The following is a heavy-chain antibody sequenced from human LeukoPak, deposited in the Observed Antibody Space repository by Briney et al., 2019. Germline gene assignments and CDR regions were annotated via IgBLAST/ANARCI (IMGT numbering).Heavy chain of an antibody. D-gene: IGHD3-3*01. CDR1: GGTFSSYA. CDR2: IIPIFGTA. J-gene: IGHJ5*02. V-gene: IGHV1-69*05. Sequence: GASVKVSCKASGGTFSSYAISWVRQAPGQGLEWMGGIIPIFGTANYAQKFQGRATITTDESTSTAYMELSSLRSEDTAVYYCAREPWSGYSGEFDPWGQGTLVAVSS. CDR3: AREPWSGYSGEFDP.